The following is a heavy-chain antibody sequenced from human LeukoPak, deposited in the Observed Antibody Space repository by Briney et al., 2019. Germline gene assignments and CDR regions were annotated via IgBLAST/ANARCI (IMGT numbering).Heavy chain of an antibody. CDR2: IYSGGST. CDR1: GFTVSSNY. J-gene: IGHJ6*03. V-gene: IGHV3-53*01. D-gene: IGHD6-13*01. CDR3: ARVDTAAGPLFYYYYYYMDV. Sequence: RPGGSLRLSCAAYGFTVSSNYMSWVRQAPGKGLEWDSVIYSGGSTYYADSVKGRFTISRDNSKNTLYLQMNSLRAEDTAVYYCARVDTAAGPLFYYYYYYMDVWGKGTTVTISS.